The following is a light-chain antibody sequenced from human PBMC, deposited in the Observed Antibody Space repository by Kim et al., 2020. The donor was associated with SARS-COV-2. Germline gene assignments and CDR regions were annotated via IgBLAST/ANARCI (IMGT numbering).Light chain of an antibody. V-gene: IGKV3-11*01. J-gene: IGKJ2*01. Sequence: SLSPGERAPLSCRASQSVNNYLAWYQQKPGQAPRLLIYEASNRATGVPARFSGSGSGTDFTLTISSLEPEDFAVYYCQQRTSWSYTFGQGTKLEI. CDR2: EAS. CDR3: QQRTSWSYT. CDR1: QSVNNY.